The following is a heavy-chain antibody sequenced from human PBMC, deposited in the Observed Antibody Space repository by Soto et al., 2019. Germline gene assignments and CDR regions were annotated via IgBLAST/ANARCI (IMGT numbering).Heavy chain of an antibody. CDR2: ISWNSGSI. CDR1: GFTFDDYA. Sequence: EVQLVESGGGLVQPGRSLRLSCAASGFTFDDYAMHWVRQAPGKGLEWVSGISWNSGSIGYADSVKGRFTISRDNAKNSLYLQMNSLRAEDTALYYCAKGVYDFWSGSAVLIDYWGQGTLVTVSS. J-gene: IGHJ4*02. CDR3: AKGVYDFWSGSAVLIDY. D-gene: IGHD3-3*01. V-gene: IGHV3-9*01.